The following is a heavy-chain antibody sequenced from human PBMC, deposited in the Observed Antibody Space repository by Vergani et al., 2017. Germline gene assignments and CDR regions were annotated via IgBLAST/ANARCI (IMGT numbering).Heavy chain of an antibody. D-gene: IGHD6-6*01. CDR2: IYYSGST. V-gene: IGHV4-59*01. Sequence: QVQLQESGPGLVQPSETLSLTCTVSGGSISSYYWSWIRQPPGKGLEWIGYIYYSGSTNYNPSLKSRVTISVDTSKNQFSLKLSSVTAADTAVYYCARARGIAARREFDYWGQGTLVTVSS. CDR3: ARARGIAARREFDY. CDR1: GGSISSYY. J-gene: IGHJ4*02.